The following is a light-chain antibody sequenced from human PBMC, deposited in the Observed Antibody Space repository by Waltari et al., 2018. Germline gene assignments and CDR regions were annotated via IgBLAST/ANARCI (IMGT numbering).Light chain of an antibody. J-gene: IGKJ2*03. Sequence: DVVLTQSPESLAVSLGERATIKCMSSQSLFSSFNDQNYLAWYHHIPGQPHKRLIYWASSREFGVPDRISGGGSGTDFSLTISELQTEEVGIYYCHQYFTSPRTSFGQGTRLENK. V-gene: IGKV4-1*01. CDR2: WAS. CDR1: QSLFSSFNDQNY. CDR3: HQYFTSPRTS.